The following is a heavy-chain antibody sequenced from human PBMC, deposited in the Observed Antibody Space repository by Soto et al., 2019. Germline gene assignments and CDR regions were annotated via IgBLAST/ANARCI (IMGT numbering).Heavy chain of an antibody. CDR1: GGSISSYY. CDR2: IYFRGTT. CDR3: ARMNYYDTSGYPFDY. D-gene: IGHD3-22*01. Sequence: SETLSLTCTVSGGSISSYYWSWIRQPPGKGLEWIGYIYFRGTTNYNPSLKSRVTMSADASKNQFSLKLNSVTAADTAVYYCARMNYYDTSGYPFDYWGQGMMVTVSS. J-gene: IGHJ4*02. V-gene: IGHV4-59*01.